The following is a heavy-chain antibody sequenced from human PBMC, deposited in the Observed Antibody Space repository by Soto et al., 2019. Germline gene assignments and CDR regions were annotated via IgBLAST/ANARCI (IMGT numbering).Heavy chain of an antibody. Sequence: SETLSLTCTVSGGSINTFYWSWVRQPAGKGLEWIGCIFSSGSTSFNPSLESRVAMSVDTSKNHFSLNLSSVTAADMAVYYCAREGSYSAYNFAHGIQLWSFDFWGQGALVTVSS. CDR2: IFSSGST. CDR3: AREGSYSAYNFAHGIQLWSFDF. CDR1: GGSINTFY. D-gene: IGHD5-12*01. J-gene: IGHJ4*02. V-gene: IGHV4-4*07.